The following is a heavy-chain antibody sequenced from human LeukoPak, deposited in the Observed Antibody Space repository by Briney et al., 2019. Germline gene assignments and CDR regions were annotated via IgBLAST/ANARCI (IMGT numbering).Heavy chain of an antibody. J-gene: IGHJ4*02. CDR2: IYYDGNT. Sequence: SETLSLTCAVSGDSISTSAYYWDWSRQPPGKGLEWIGNIYYDGNTRYNPSLKSRVTISVDRSKNQFSPKLSSVTAADTAVYYCARRYYYGSGSPEYWGQGSLVTVFS. D-gene: IGHD3-10*01. CDR1: GDSISTSAYY. CDR3: ARRYYYGSGSPEY. V-gene: IGHV4-39*01.